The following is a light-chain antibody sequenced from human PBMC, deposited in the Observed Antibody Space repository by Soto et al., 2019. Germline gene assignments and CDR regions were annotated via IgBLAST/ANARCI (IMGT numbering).Light chain of an antibody. CDR1: QGIDSS. V-gene: IGKV1D-13*01. Sequence: AILLTQSPSSLSASVGDRVTITCRASQGIDSSFAWYQQKPGKAPKLLIYAASSLQSGVPSRFSGSGSGTDFTLTICSLQPEDFATYYCQQLHDYPITVGQGTRLESK. J-gene: IGKJ5*01. CDR2: AAS. CDR3: QQLHDYPIT.